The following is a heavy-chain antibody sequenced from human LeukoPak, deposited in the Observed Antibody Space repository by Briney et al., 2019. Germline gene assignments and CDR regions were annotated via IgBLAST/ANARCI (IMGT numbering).Heavy chain of an antibody. CDR2: ISSSGLNI. D-gene: IGHD2-21*01. J-gene: IGHJ2*01. CDR1: GFTFTSYS. V-gene: IGHV3-21*01. Sequence: GGSLRLSCAVSGFTFTSYSMNWVRQPPGRGREGGSSISSSGLNIDYTDSHSLKDRFTISRDKGKDSVYLQMTSLRTEDKAVYYCARDIRYFDLWGRSTLVTVSS. CDR3: ARDIRYFDL.